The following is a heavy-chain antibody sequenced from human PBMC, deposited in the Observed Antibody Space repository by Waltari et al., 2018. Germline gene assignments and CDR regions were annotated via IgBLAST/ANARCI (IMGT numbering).Heavy chain of an antibody. V-gene: IGHV1-24*01. J-gene: IGHJ6*02. D-gene: IGHD1-20*01. Sequence: QVQLVQSGAEVKKPGASVKVSCKVSGYTLTELSMHWVRQAPGNGLEWMGGFDPEDGETIYAQKFQGRVTMTEDTSTDTAYMELSSLRSEDTAVYYCATTLTPITGDYYYYGMDVWGQGTTVTVSS. CDR3: ATTLTPITGDYYYYGMDV. CDR1: GYTLTELS. CDR2: FDPEDGET.